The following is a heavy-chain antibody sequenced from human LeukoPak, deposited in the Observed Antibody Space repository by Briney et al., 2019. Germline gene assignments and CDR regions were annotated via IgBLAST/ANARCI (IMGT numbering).Heavy chain of an antibody. Sequence: PSETLSLTCAVSGGSISSGGYSWSWIRQPPGKGLEWIGYIYHSGSTNYNPSLKSRVTISVDTSNNQFSLKLTSVTAADSAVYFCARSSSTWYPWDYWGQGTLVTVSS. J-gene: IGHJ4*02. V-gene: IGHV4-30-2*02. CDR1: GGSISSGGYS. CDR3: ARSSSTWYPWDY. D-gene: IGHD6-13*01. CDR2: IYHSGST.